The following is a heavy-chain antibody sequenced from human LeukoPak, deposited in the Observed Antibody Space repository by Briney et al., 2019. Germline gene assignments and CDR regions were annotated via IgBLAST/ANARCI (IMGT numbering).Heavy chain of an antibody. V-gene: IGHV3-7*04. CDR1: GFAFSSYW. CDR2: MKQDGSEK. CDR3: VRAMDV. Sequence: PGGSLRLSCVASGFAFSSYWMSWIRQAPGKGLEWVANMKQDGSEKYYVDQVKGRFTISRDNAKNSVYLQMNSLRAEDTAVYYCVRAMDVWSQGTTVTVSS. J-gene: IGHJ6*02.